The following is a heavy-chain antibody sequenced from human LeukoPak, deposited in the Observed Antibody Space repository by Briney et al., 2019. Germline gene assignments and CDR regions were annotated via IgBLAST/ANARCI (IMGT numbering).Heavy chain of an antibody. D-gene: IGHD1-26*01. J-gene: IGHJ6*02. V-gene: IGHV3-30*18. CDR3: AKATKGYYFYGMDV. Sequence: GGSLRLSCAASGFTFSSFGMHWVRQAPGKGLEWVTIISYDGSNKYYVESVKGRFTISRDNSKNTLYLQMNSLRAEDTAVYFCAKATKGYYFYGMDVWGQGTLVTVSS. CDR2: ISYDGSNK. CDR1: GFTFSSFG.